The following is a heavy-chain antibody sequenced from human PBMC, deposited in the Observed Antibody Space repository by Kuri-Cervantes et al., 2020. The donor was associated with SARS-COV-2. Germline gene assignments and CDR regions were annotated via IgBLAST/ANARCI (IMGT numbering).Heavy chain of an antibody. D-gene: IGHD3-10*01. Sequence: GSLRLSCAVYGGSFSGYYWSWIRQPPGRGLEWIGEINHSGSTNYNPSLKSRVTISVDTSKNQFSLKLSSVTAADTAVYYCARHYYSSGSYYAVPVLWSHWGQGTLVTVSS. CDR2: INHSGST. J-gene: IGHJ4*02. CDR1: GGSFSGYY. V-gene: IGHV4-34*01. CDR3: ARHYYSSGSYYAVPVLWSH.